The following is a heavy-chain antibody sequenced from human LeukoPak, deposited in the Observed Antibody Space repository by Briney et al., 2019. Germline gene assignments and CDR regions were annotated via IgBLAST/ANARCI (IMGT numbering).Heavy chain of an antibody. J-gene: IGHJ4*02. Sequence: PGRSLRLSCAASGFTFSRYAMHWVRQAPGKGLEWVAVISYDGSNEYYAESVKGRFTISRDSSENTLYLEMNSLRVEDTAVYYCARVGYYSSGPFSYFDYWGQGNLVTVSS. CDR3: ARVGYYSSGPFSYFDY. CDR2: ISYDGSNE. D-gene: IGHD3-10*01. CDR1: GFTFSRYA. V-gene: IGHV3-30-3*01.